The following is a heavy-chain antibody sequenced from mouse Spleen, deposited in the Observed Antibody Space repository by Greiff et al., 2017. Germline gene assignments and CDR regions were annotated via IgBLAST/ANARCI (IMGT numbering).Heavy chain of an antibody. Sequence: QVQLQQSGAELVRPGTSVKVSCKASGYAFTNYLIEWVKQRPGQGLEWIGVINPGSGGTNYNEKFKGKATLTADKSSSTAYMQLSSLTSEDSAVYFCARRRYDAMDYWGQGTSVTVSS. D-gene: IGHD2-14*01. CDR2: INPGSGGT. V-gene: IGHV1-54*01. CDR1: GYAFTNYL. CDR3: ARRRYDAMDY. J-gene: IGHJ4*01.